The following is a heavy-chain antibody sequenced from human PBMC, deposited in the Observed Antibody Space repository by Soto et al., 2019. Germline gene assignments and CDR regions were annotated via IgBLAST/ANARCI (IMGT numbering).Heavy chain of an antibody. Sequence: ASVKVSCKASGGTFSSYAISWVRQAPGQGLEWMGGIIPIFGTANYAQKFQGRVTITADKSTSTAYTELSSLRSEDTAVYYCATEPVVPAATDDTFDYWGQGTLVTVSS. J-gene: IGHJ4*02. CDR3: ATEPVVPAATDDTFDY. D-gene: IGHD2-2*01. V-gene: IGHV1-69*06. CDR1: GGTFSSYA. CDR2: IIPIFGTA.